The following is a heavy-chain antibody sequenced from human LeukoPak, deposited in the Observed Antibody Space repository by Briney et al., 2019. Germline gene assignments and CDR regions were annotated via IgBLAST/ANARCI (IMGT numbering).Heavy chain of an antibody. D-gene: IGHD2-2*01. CDR1: GYTFTSYD. V-gene: IGHV1-8*03. CDR3: ARGLAVVVPAAIHWFDP. Sequence: ASVKVSCKASGYTFTSYDINWLRQATEQGLEWMGWMNPNSGNTGYAQKFQGRVTITRNTSISTAYMELSSLRSEDTAVYYCARGLAVVVPAAIHWFDPWGQGTLVTVSS. J-gene: IGHJ5*02. CDR2: MNPNSGNT.